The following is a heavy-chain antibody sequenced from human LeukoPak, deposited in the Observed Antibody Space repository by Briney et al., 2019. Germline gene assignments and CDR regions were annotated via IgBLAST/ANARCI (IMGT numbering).Heavy chain of an antibody. CDR2: VSYDGSNK. Sequence: GGSLRLSCAASGFTFSSYAMSWVRQAPGKGLEWVAVVSYDGSNKYYADSVKGRFTISRDNSKNTLSLQMSSLRAEDTAVYYCAKAETMTQRGYFDYWGQGTLVTVSS. CDR3: AKAETMTQRGYFDY. J-gene: IGHJ4*02. V-gene: IGHV3-30*18. D-gene: IGHD1-1*01. CDR1: GFTFSSYA.